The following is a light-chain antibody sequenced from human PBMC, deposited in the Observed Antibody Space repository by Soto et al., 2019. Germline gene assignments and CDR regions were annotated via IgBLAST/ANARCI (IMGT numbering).Light chain of an antibody. CDR1: NSNIDSNS. V-gene: IGLV1-44*01. CDR2: SVN. J-gene: IGLJ3*02. CDR3: ASWDNSLSAWV. Sequence: QSALTQPPSASGTPGQRVTISCSGSNSNIDSNSVYWYQQLPGTAPKLLISSVNQRPSGVPDRFSGSKSGTSASLAISGLQSGDEADYYCASWDNSLSAWVFGGGTKLTVL.